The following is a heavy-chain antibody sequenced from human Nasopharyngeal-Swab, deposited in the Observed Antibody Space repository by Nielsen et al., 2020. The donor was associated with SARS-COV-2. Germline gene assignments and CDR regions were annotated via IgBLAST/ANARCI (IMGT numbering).Heavy chain of an antibody. CDR3: ASGSMIAFGGITGKFDY. CDR2: IDPNNGAT. Sequence: ASVTVSCKASGYTFIGYYIHWVRPAPGQGLEWLGWIDPNNGATKYAQTFQGRISVTRDTSFSTAYMELSGLRSDDTAVYYCASGSMIAFGGITGKFDYWGQGTLVIVSP. D-gene: IGHD3-16*01. J-gene: IGHJ4*02. CDR1: GYTFIGYY. V-gene: IGHV1-2*02.